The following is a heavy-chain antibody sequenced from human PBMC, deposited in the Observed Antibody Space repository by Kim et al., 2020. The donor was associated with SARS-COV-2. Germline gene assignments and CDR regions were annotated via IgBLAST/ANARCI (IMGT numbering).Heavy chain of an antibody. CDR1: GHFFTRDS. V-gene: IGHV1-3*01. CDR2: IDCGNGNT. D-gene: IGHD3-16*01. CDR3: LGGFYFDY. Sequence: ASVKVSCKTSGHFFTRDSIHWVRQAPGQGLEWMGGIDCGNGNTIYSQKFQGRVTFTTDTSASTAYMELSFLRSEDSAVYYCLGGFYFDYCGQATLVTASS. J-gene: IGHJ4*02.